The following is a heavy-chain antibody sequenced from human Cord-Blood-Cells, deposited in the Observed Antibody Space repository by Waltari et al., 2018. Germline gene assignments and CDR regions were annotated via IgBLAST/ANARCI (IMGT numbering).Heavy chain of an antibody. CDR2: INHSGST. V-gene: IGHV4-34*01. D-gene: IGHD1-1*01. CDR3: ARGKGNAFDI. CDR1: GGSFSGHS. Sequence: QLQLQQWGAGLLTPSETLSLTCAVYGGSFSGHSWSWIRQPPGKGLEWIGEINHSGSTNYNPSLKSRVTISVDTSKNQFSLKLSSVTAADTAVYYCARGKGNAFDIWGQGTMVTVSS. J-gene: IGHJ3*02.